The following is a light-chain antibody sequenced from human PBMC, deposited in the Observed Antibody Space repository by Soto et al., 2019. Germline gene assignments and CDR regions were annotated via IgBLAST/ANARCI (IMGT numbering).Light chain of an antibody. J-gene: IGLJ3*02. V-gene: IGLV1-47*01. CDR1: SSNIGSNY. Sequence: QPVLTQPPSASGTPGQRVTISCSGSSSNIGSNYVYWYQQLPGTAPKLLIYRNNQRRSGVPDRFSGSKSGTSASLAIGGLRSEDEADYYCAAWDDSLSGPVFGGGTKLTVL. CDR2: RNN. CDR3: AAWDDSLSGPV.